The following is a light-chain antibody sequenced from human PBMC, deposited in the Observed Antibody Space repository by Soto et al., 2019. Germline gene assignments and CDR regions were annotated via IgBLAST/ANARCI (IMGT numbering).Light chain of an antibody. CDR1: QDITSY. CDR2: GAS. J-gene: IGKJ4*01. V-gene: IGKV1-9*01. CDR3: QKYNSAPLT. Sequence: IQLSQSPSSLSASVGDGVTITCRASQDITSYLAWYQQKPWKAPNLLIYGASTLQSGVPSRFSGSGSGTDFTLTISSLQPEDVATYYCQKYNSAPLTFGGGTKVDIK.